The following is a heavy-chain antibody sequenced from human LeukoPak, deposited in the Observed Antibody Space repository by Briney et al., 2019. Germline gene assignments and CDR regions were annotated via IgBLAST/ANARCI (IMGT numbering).Heavy chain of an antibody. V-gene: IGHV3-30*18. CDR2: ISYDRSNK. D-gene: IGHD1-26*01. Sequence: GRSLRLSCAASGFTFSSYGMHWVRQAPGKGLEWVAVISYDRSNKYYADSVKGRFTISRDNSKNTLYLQMNSLRAEDTAVYYCAKNPGGSYSGTMDVWGQGTTVTVSS. J-gene: IGHJ6*02. CDR1: GFTFSSYG. CDR3: AKNPGGSYSGTMDV.